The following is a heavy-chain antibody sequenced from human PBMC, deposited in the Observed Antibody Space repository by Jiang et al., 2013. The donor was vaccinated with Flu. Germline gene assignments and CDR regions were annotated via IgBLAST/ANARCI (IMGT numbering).Heavy chain of an antibody. V-gene: IGHV3-30*01. Sequence: VQLVESGGGVVQPGRSLRLSCAASGFTFSSYAMHWVRQAPGKGLEWVTVMSYDGSNKYYGDSVKGRFTISRDNFKNTLYLQMNSLRAEDTAVYYCARDRGVVIETGTFDKWGQGTLVTVS. J-gene: IGHJ4*02. CDR3: ARDRGVVIETGTFDK. CDR1: GFTFSSYA. D-gene: IGHD3-3*01. CDR2: MSYDGSNK.